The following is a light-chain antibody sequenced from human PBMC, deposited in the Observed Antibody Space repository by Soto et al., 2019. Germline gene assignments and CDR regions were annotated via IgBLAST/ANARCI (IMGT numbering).Light chain of an antibody. J-gene: IGKJ1*01. V-gene: IGKV3-20*01. CDR3: QQYGSSVRT. CDR2: AAS. CDR1: QSVNSNY. Sequence: EIVLTQSPGTLSLSPGERATLSCRAGQSVNSNYLAWYQQRPGQAPRLLIYAASNRVTGIPDRFSGSGSGTAFTLTISRQEPEDFAVYYCQQYGSSVRTFGQGTKVELK.